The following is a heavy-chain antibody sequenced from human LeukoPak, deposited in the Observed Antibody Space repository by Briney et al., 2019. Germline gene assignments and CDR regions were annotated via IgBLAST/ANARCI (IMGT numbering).Heavy chain of an antibody. Sequence: PGGSLRLSCVASGFVFSSYAMSWVRQPPGKGLEWIGEINHSGSTDYNPSLKSRVTISVDTSRNQFSLKVSSVTAADTAVYYCARGASINWRYLDYWGQGTLVTVSS. J-gene: IGHJ4*02. CDR2: INHSGST. CDR3: ARGASINWRYLDY. D-gene: IGHD1-1*01. CDR1: GFVFSSYA. V-gene: IGHV4-34*01.